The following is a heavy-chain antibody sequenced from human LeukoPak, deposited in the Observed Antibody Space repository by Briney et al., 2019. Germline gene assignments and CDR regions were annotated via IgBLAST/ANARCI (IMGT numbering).Heavy chain of an antibody. V-gene: IGHV3-23*01. CDR3: AKRTMSAFDS. CDR2: ISGSGDGT. D-gene: IGHD5-24*01. CDR1: GFTFRTYA. Sequence: GGSLRLSCTASGFTFRTYAMNWVRQAPGKGLEWLSGISGSGDGTYYADSVKGRFIISRDNSKNMVYLQMNSLTVEDTATYYCAKRTMSAFDSWGQGTLLIVSS. J-gene: IGHJ4*02.